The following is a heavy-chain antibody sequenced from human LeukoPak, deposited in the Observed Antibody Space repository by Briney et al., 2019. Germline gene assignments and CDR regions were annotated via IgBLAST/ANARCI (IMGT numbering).Heavy chain of an antibody. J-gene: IGHJ6*03. CDR1: GYTFTSYY. Sequence: ASVKVSCKASGYTFTSYYMHWVRQAPGQGLEWMGIINPSGGSTSYAQKFQGRVTMTRDTSISTAYMELSRLRSDDTAVYYCARGRPAAPKGHYYYYMDVWGQGTLVTVSS. D-gene: IGHD2-2*01. V-gene: IGHV1-46*01. CDR3: ARGRPAAPKGHYYYYMDV. CDR2: INPSGGST.